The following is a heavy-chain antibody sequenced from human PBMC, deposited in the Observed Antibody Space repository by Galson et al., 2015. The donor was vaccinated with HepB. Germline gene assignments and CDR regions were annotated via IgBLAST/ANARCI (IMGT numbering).Heavy chain of an antibody. CDR1: GFTFSSYW. Sequence: SLRLSCAASGFTFSSYWMSWVRQAPGKGLEWVANIKQDGSEKYYVDSVKGRFTISRDNAKNSLYLQMNSLRAEDTAVYYCASYSNYAADAFDIWGQGTMVTVSS. CDR3: ASYSNYAADAFDI. J-gene: IGHJ3*02. V-gene: IGHV3-7*03. CDR2: IKQDGSEK. D-gene: IGHD4-11*01.